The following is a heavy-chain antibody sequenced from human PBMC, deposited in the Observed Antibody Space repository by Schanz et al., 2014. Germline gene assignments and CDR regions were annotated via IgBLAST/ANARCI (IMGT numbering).Heavy chain of an antibody. CDR3: AKDSTHIDIVLVPTAIDY. CDR1: GFTFSSYA. J-gene: IGHJ4*02. Sequence: EGQLAESGGGLVQPGGSLRLSCAASGFTFSSYAMSWVRQAPGKGLEWVSYICSSGNTIYYADSVKGRFTISRDNSKNTLYLHMNTLRSEDTAVYYCAKDSTHIDIVLVPTAIDYWGQGTLVTVSS. CDR2: ICSSGNTI. D-gene: IGHD2-2*01. V-gene: IGHV3-48*01.